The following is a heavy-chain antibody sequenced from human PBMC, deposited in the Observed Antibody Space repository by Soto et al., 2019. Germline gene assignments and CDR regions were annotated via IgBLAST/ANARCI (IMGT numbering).Heavy chain of an antibody. D-gene: IGHD2-15*01. CDR3: ARGVLEVVAATRVSYYYYGMDV. J-gene: IGHJ6*02. CDR1: GYTFTGYY. Sequence: VASVKVSCKASGYTFTGYYMHWVRQAPGQGLEWMGWINPNSGGTNYAQKFQGRVTMTRDTSISTAYMELSRLRSDDTAVYYCARGVLEVVAATRVSYYYYGMDVWGQGTTVTVSS. CDR2: INPNSGGT. V-gene: IGHV1-2*02.